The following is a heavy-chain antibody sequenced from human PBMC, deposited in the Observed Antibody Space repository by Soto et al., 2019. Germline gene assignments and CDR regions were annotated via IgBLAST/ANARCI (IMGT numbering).Heavy chain of an antibody. D-gene: IGHD3-3*01. CDR2: IIPIFGTT. CDR3: ARDAIFGVVIRGIDYYYGMDV. J-gene: IGHJ6*02. CDR1: GGTFSNYA. V-gene: IGHV1-69*01. Sequence: QVQLVQSGAEVKKPGSSVKVSCKASGGTFSNYAISWVRQAPGEGLEWMGGIIPIFGTTNYAQKFQGRVTITADESTSTAYMELSSLRSEDTAVYYCARDAIFGVVIRGIDYYYGMDVWGQGTPVTVSS.